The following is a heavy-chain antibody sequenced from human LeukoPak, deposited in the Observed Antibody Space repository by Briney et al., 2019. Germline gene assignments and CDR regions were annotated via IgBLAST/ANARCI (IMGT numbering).Heavy chain of an antibody. CDR1: GYTFTSYD. CDR2: MNPNSGST. V-gene: IGHV1-8*01. D-gene: IGHD6-19*01. Sequence: ASVKVSCKASGYTFTSYDINWVRQATGQGLEWMGWMNPNSGSTGYAQKFQGRVTMTRNTSISTAYMELSSLRSEDTAVYYCARGGRQWLVHSYYGMDVWGQGTTVTVSS. CDR3: ARGGRQWLVHSYYGMDV. J-gene: IGHJ6*02.